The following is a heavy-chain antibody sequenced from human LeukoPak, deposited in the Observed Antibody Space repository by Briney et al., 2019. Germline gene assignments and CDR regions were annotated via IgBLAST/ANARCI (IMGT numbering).Heavy chain of an antibody. V-gene: IGHV3-74*01. Sequence: GGSLRLSCAASGFTLSDYWMHWVRQAPGKGLVWVSHINGDGSSTSYADSVKGRFTISRDNAKNTLYLQMNSLRAEDTALYYCAKGLVGATIEGFGDYWGQGTLVTVSS. CDR1: GFTLSDYW. CDR3: AKGLVGATIEGFGDY. CDR2: INGDGSST. J-gene: IGHJ4*02. D-gene: IGHD1-26*01.